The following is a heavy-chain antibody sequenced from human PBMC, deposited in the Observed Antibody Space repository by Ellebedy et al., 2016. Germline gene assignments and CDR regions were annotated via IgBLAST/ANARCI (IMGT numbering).Heavy chain of an antibody. D-gene: IGHD3-10*01. V-gene: IGHV3-21*01. Sequence: GGSLRLXXAASGFTFNNYTMNWVRQAPGKGLEWVSSIGNSISYIYYADSVKGRFTITRDNAKNSLYLQMNSLRAEDTAVYYCAKDLLSPSYDAFEIWGQGTMVTVSS. CDR2: IGNSISYI. CDR1: GFTFNNYT. CDR3: AKDLLSPSYDAFEI. J-gene: IGHJ3*02.